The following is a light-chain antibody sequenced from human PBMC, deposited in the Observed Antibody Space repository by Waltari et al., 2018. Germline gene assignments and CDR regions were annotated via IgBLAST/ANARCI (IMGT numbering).Light chain of an antibody. CDR2: AAS. V-gene: IGKV1-9*01. CDR1: QGISSY. CDR3: QQLNSYLSIT. J-gene: IGKJ5*01. Sequence: DIQLTQSPSFLSASVVDRVTITCRASQGISSYLAWYQQKQGTAPKLLIYAASTLQSGVPSRFSGSGSGTEFTLTISSLQPEDFATYYCQQLNSYLSITFGQGTRLEIK.